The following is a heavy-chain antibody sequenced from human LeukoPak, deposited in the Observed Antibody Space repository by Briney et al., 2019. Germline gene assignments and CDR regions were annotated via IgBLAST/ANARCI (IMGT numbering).Heavy chain of an antibody. Sequence: GASVKVSCKASGGTFSGYAISWVRQAPGQGLEWMGGIIPIFGTANYAQKFQGRVTITTDESTSTAYMELSSLRSEDTAVYYCARQIPPNYDFWSGYFDYWGQGTLVTVSS. CDR3: ARQIPPNYDFWSGYFDY. J-gene: IGHJ4*02. CDR2: IIPIFGTA. V-gene: IGHV1-69*05. CDR1: GGTFSGYA. D-gene: IGHD3-3*01.